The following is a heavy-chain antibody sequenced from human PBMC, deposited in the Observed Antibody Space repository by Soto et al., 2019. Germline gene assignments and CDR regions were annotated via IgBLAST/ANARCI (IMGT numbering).Heavy chain of an antibody. V-gene: IGHV4-39*01. CDR1: GGSISSSSYY. J-gene: IGHJ4*02. D-gene: IGHD2-21*01. Sequence: QLQLQESGPGLVKPSETLSLTCTVSGGSISSSSYYWGWMRQPPGKGLEWIGNIYYSGNTYYNPHLKSRVTISVDTSKNQSALKLSSVTAADTAVYCWARLSIHPRADDHWGQGTLVTVSS. CDR3: ARLSIHPRADDH. CDR2: IYYSGNT.